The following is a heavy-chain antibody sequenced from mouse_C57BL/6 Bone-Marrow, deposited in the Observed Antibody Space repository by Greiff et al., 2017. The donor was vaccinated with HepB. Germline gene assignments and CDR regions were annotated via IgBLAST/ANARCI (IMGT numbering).Heavy chain of an antibody. CDR3: ALGDYDDVTWFAY. D-gene: IGHD2-4*01. V-gene: IGHV1-74*01. Sequence: QVQLQQPGAELVKPGASVKVSCKASGYTFTSYWMHWVKQRPGQGLEWIGRIHPSDSDTNYNQKFKGKATLTVDKSSSTAYMQLSSLTSEDSAVYYCALGDYDDVTWFAYWGQGTLVTVSA. J-gene: IGHJ3*01. CDR1: GYTFTSYW. CDR2: IHPSDSDT.